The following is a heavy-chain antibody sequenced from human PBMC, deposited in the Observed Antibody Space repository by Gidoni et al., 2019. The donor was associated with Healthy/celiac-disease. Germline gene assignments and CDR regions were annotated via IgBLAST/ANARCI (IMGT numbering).Heavy chain of an antibody. Sequence: QLQLQESGPGLVKPSQTLSLTCPVSGGSIRSGGYSWSWIRQPPGKGLEWIGYIYHSGSTYYHPSLKSRVTISVDRSKNQFSLKLSSVTAADTAVYYCARDGQGFDYWGQGTLVTVSS. CDR2: IYHSGST. CDR3: ARDGQGFDY. J-gene: IGHJ4*02. CDR1: GGSIRSGGYS. V-gene: IGHV4-30-2*01.